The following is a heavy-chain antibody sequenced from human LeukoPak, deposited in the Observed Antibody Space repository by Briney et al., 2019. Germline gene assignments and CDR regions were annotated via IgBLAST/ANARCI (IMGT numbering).Heavy chain of an antibody. CDR3: AKVRWGSDNALDS. D-gene: IGHD3-16*01. CDR1: GFPFSDYG. Sequence: GTSLRLSCAASGFPFSDYGMYWVRQAPGKGLEWLAVISHDGSNKHYADSVKGRITISRDNSMNTLYLQMNGLTAEDTAVYYCAKVRWGSDNALDSWGQGTLVTGSS. CDR2: ISHDGSNK. V-gene: IGHV3-30*18. J-gene: IGHJ4*02.